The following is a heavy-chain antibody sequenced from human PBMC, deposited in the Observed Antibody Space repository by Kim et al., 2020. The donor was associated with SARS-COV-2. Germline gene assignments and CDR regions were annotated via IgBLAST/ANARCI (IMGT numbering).Heavy chain of an antibody. CDR1: GFTFSSYA. CDR3: AKYSIGLYGMDV. J-gene: IGHJ6*02. Sequence: GGSLRLSCAASGFTFSSYAMSWVRQAPGKGLEWVSVIYSGGSSTYYADSVKGRFTISRDNSKNTLYLQMNSLRAEDTAVYYCAKYSIGLYGMDVWGQGTTVTVSS. V-gene: IGHV3-23*03. CDR2: IYSGGSST. D-gene: IGHD6-25*01.